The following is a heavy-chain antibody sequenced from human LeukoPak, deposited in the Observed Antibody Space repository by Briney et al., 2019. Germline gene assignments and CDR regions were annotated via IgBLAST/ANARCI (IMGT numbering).Heavy chain of an antibody. J-gene: IGHJ6*02. CDR3: ARDRYYYYGMDV. CDR1: GGSISSYY. CDR2: IYYSGST. Sequence: SETLSLTCTASGGSISSYYWSWIRQPPGKGLEWIGYIYYSGSTNYNPSLKSRVTISVDTSKNQFSLKLSSVTAADTAVYYCARDRYYYYGMDVWGQGTTVTVSS. V-gene: IGHV4-59*01.